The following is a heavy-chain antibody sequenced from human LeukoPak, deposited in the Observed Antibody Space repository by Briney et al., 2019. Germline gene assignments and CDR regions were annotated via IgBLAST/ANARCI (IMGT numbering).Heavy chain of an antibody. D-gene: IGHD2-8*01. J-gene: IGHJ4*02. CDR1: GFPFNINA. Sequence: PGGSLRLSCAASGFPFNINAMTWVRQAPGKGLECVSAITRDGAATFYADSARGRFTISRDNAKNTLYLQMNGLRAEDTAIYYCAKAYGTNGYFQLPIDFWGQGTLVTVSS. V-gene: IGHV3-23*01. CDR2: ITRDGAAT. CDR3: AKAYGTNGYFQLPIDF.